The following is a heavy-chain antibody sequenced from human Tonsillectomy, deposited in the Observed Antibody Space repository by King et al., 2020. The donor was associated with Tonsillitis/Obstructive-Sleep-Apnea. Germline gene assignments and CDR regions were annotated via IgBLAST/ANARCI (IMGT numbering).Heavy chain of an antibody. CDR1: GFTFSSYA. D-gene: IGHD4-23*01. CDR2: ISYDGSNN. J-gene: IGHJ3*02. V-gene: IGHV3-30*01. Sequence: VQLVESGGGVVQPGRSLRLSCAASGFTFSSYAMHLVRQAPGKGLGGGAVISYDGSNNYYADSVKGRFTISRDNSKNTLYLQMNSLRAEDTAVYYCAREDGGVDAFDIWGQGTMVTVSS. CDR3: AREDGGVDAFDI.